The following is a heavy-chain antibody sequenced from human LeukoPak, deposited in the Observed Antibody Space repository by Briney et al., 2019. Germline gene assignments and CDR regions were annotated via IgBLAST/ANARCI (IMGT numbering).Heavy chain of an antibody. CDR3: ARSRRYCSSTSCYAPRGYGY. Sequence: ASVKVSCKASGYTFTGYYMHWVRQAPGQGLEWMGWINPNSGGTNYAQKFQGRVTMTRDTSISTAYMELSRLRSDDTAVYYCARSRRYCSSTSCYAPRGYGYWGQGTLVTVSS. CDR1: GYTFTGYY. CDR2: INPNSGGT. J-gene: IGHJ4*02. V-gene: IGHV1-2*02. D-gene: IGHD2-2*01.